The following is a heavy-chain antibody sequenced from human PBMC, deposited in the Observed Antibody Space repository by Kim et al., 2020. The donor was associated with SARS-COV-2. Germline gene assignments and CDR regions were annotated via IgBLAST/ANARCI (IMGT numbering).Heavy chain of an antibody. CDR3: ARDPSHGELLRYYYGMDV. Sequence: ASVKVSCKASGYTFTSYGISWVRQAPGQGLEWMGWISAYNGNTNYAQKLQGRVTMTTDTSTSTAYMELRSLRSDDTAVYYCARDPSHGELLRYYYGMDVWGQGTTVTVSS. CDR2: ISAYNGNT. J-gene: IGHJ6*02. V-gene: IGHV1-18*01. CDR1: GYTFTSYG. D-gene: IGHD3-10*01.